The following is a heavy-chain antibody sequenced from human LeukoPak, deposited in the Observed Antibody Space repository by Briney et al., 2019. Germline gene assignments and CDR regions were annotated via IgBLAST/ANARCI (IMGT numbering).Heavy chain of an antibody. D-gene: IGHD3-22*01. V-gene: IGHV3-23*01. CDR1: GFTFSSSA. CDR2: ISNNGGYT. CDR3: AKDLSGYPLGY. J-gene: IGHJ4*02. Sequence: GGSLRLSCAASGFTFSSSAMSWVRQAPGKGLEWVSAISNNGGYTYYADSVQGRFTISRDNSKSTLCLQMNSLRAEDTAVYYCAKDLSGYPLGYWGQGTLVTVSS.